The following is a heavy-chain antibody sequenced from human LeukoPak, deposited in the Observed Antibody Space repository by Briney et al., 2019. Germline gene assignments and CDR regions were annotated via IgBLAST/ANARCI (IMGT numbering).Heavy chain of an antibody. CDR2: INHSGST. CDR3: ARTTVTTWYYYYYYGMDV. J-gene: IGHJ6*02. D-gene: IGHD4-11*01. Sequence: PSETLSLTCAVYGGSFSGYYWSWIRQPPGKGLEWIGEINHSGSTNYNPSLKSRVTISVDTSKNQFSLKLSSVTAADTAVYYCARTTVTTWYYYYYYGMDVWGQGTTVTVSS. V-gene: IGHV4-34*01. CDR1: GGSFSGYY.